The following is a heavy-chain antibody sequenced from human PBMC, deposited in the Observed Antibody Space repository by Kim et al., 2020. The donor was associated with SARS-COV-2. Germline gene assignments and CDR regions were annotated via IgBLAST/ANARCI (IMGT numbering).Heavy chain of an antibody. CDR2: IKQDGSQK. Sequence: GGSLRLSCAASGFTFGSYWMTWVRQAPGKGLEWVANIKQDGSQKYYVDSVKGRFTISRYDAKNSLYLQMNSLRAEDTAVYYCARTLTGTTESFEYWGQGTLVTVSS. V-gene: IGHV3-7*03. D-gene: IGHD3-9*01. CDR1: GFTFGSYW. CDR3: ARTLTGTTESFEY. J-gene: IGHJ1*01.